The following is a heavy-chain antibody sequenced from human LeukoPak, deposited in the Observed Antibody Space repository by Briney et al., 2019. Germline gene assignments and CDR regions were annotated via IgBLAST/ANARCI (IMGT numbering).Heavy chain of an antibody. J-gene: IGHJ6*03. D-gene: IGHD1-26*01. CDR2: IYTSGST. Sequence: SETLSLTCTVSGGSISSYYWSWIRQPPGKGLEWIGYIYTSGSTNYNPSLKSRVTISVDTSKNQFSLKLNSVTAADTAVYYCARLQGSYFFYYYMDVWGKGTTVTVSS. CDR3: ARLQGSYFFYYYMDV. CDR1: GGSISSYY. V-gene: IGHV4-4*09.